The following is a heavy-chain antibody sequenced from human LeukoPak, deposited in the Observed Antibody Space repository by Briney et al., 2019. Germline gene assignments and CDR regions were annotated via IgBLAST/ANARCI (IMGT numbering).Heavy chain of an antibody. CDR2: IYPGDSDT. Sequence: GESLKISCKGSGYSFTSYWIGWVRQMPGKGLEWMGIIYPGDSDTRYSPSFQGQVTISADKSISTAYLQWSSLKASDTAMYYCARHGAPYYDILRRFDPWGQGTLVTVSS. J-gene: IGHJ5*02. D-gene: IGHD3-9*01. CDR1: GYSFTSYW. V-gene: IGHV5-51*01. CDR3: ARHGAPYYDILRRFDP.